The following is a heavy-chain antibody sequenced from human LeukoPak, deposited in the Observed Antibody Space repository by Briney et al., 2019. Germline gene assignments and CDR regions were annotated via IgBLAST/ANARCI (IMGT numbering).Heavy chain of an antibody. CDR2: INPSGGST. V-gene: IGHV1-46*01. Sequence: GASVKVSCKASGYTFTSYYMHWVRQAPGQGLEWMGIINPSGGSTSYAQKLQGRVTMTTDTSTSTAYMELRSLRSDDTAVYYCVRAGSYYNLAYAADNWGQGSLVTVSS. CDR1: GYTFTSYY. CDR3: VRAGSYYNLAYAADN. D-gene: IGHD3-10*01. J-gene: IGHJ4*02.